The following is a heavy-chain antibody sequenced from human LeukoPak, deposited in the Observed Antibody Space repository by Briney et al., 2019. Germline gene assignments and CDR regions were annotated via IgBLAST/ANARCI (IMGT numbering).Heavy chain of an antibody. Sequence: SETLSLTCTVSGGSISSYYWSWIRQPPGKGLEWIGYIYYSGSTNYNPSLKSRVTISVDTSKNQFSLKPSSVTAADTAVYYCARAIVEYYYDSSSTGAFDIWGQGTMVTVSS. CDR3: ARAIVEYYYDSSSTGAFDI. CDR2: IYYSGST. J-gene: IGHJ3*02. CDR1: GGSISSYY. V-gene: IGHV4-59*01. D-gene: IGHD3-22*01.